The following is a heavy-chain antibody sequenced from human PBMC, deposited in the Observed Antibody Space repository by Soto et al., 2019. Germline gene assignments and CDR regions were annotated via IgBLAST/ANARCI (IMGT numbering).Heavy chain of an antibody. Sequence: QVQLVQSGAEVKKPGASVKVSCKASGYTFTSYGISWVRQAPGQGLEWMVWISTYNGNTNFTQKLKGRVTMTTHTSTSTAYMELRILRSDDRAGYYCARDREYNCNYNLFDHWGQGTLVTVSS. CDR1: GYTFTSYG. CDR2: ISTYNGNT. J-gene: IGHJ5*02. CDR3: ARDREYNCNYNLFDH. V-gene: IGHV1-18*01. D-gene: IGHD1-7*01.